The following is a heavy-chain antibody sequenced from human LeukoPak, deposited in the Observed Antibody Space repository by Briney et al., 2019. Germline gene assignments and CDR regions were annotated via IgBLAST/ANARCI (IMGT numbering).Heavy chain of an antibody. CDR3: ARALSNYDFWSGSPRYYYYMDV. V-gene: IGHV4-59*01. D-gene: IGHD3-3*01. J-gene: IGHJ6*03. Sequence: ASETLSLTCTVSGGSISSYYWSWIRQPPGKGLEWIGYIYYSGSTNYNPSLKSRVTISVDTSKNQFSLKLSSVTAADTAVYYCARALSNYDFWSGSPRYYYYMDVWGKGTTVTVSS. CDR1: GGSISSYY. CDR2: IYYSGST.